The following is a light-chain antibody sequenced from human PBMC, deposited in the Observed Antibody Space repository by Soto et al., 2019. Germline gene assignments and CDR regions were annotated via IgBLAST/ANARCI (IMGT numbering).Light chain of an antibody. V-gene: IGKV3-20*01. CDR1: QSVASSY. Sequence: EIVLTQSPGTLSLSPGERGPLSCRARQSVASSYLAWYQQKPGQAPRLLIYGASSRATGIPDRFSGSGSGTDFTLTISRLEPEDFAVYYCQQYGSSPRTFGQGTKVDIK. CDR2: GAS. J-gene: IGKJ1*01. CDR3: QQYGSSPRT.